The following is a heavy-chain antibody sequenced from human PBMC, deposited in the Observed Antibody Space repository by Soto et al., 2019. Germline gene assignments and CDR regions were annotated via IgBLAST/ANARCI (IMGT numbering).Heavy chain of an antibody. V-gene: IGHV1-69*04. CDR2: IIPILGIA. CDR3: ARDQRAGTSLYAFDI. D-gene: IGHD6-19*01. CDR1: GYTFTSYG. Sequence: GASVKVSCKASGYTFTSYGISWVRQAPGQGLEWMGRIIPILGIANYAQKFQGRVTITADKSTSTAYMELSSLRSEDTAVYYCARDQRAGTSLYAFDIWGQGTMVTVSS. J-gene: IGHJ3*02.